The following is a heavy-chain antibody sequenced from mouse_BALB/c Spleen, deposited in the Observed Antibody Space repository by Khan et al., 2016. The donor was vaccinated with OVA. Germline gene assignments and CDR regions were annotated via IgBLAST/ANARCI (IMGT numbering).Heavy chain of an antibody. CDR1: GYIFTSYM. CDR2: INPSSGYN. V-gene: IGHV1-4*01. J-gene: IGHJ3*01. CDR3: TRGGYGSFGY. D-gene: IGHD1-1*01. Sequence: QVQLKQSGAELARPGASVKMSCKASGYIFTSYMMHWVKQRPGQGLEWIGDINPSSGYNNYNQKFKDKATLTADKSSSTAYMQLSSLTSEDSAGDYCTRGGYGSFGYWGQGTLVTVSA.